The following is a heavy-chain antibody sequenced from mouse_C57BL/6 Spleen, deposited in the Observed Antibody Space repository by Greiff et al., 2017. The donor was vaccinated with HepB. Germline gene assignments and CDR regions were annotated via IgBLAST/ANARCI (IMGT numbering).Heavy chain of an antibody. Sequence: EVQLVESGEGLVKPGGSLKLSCAASGFTFSSYAMSWVRQTPEKRLEWVAYISSGGDYIYYADTVKGRFTISRDNARNTLYLQMSSLKSEDTAMYYCTRDQGYYGSSTFAYWGQGTLVTVSA. V-gene: IGHV5-9-1*02. CDR3: TRDQGYYGSSTFAY. D-gene: IGHD1-1*01. CDR1: GFTFSSYA. CDR2: ISSGGDYI. J-gene: IGHJ3*01.